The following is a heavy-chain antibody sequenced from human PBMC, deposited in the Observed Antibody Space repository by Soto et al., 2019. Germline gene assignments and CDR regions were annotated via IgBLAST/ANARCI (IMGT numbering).Heavy chain of an antibody. CDR3: ERVXHSFVVVRYYYMDV. D-gene: IGHD2-2*01. CDR2: INHSGST. V-gene: IGHV4-34*01. J-gene: IGHJ6*03. Sequence: SETLSLTCAVYGGSFSGYYWSWIRQPPGKGLEWTGEINHSGSTNYNPSLKSRVTISVDTSKNQFSLKLSSVTAADTAVYYCERVXHSFVVVRYYYMDVWGKGTTVTVSS. CDR1: GGSFSGYY.